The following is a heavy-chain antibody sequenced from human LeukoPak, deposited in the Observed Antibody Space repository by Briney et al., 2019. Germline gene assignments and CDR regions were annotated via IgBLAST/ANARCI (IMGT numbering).Heavy chain of an antibody. V-gene: IGHV4-39*07. CDR1: GGSISSTRYY. D-gene: IGHD3-3*01. Sequence: SETLSLTCTVSGGSISSTRYYWGWIRQPPGKGLEWIGEINHSGSTNYNPSLKSRVTISVDTSKNQFSLKLSSVTAADTAVYYCARVIGVYDFWSGAHYYYYYMDVWGKGTTVTVSS. J-gene: IGHJ6*03. CDR2: INHSGST. CDR3: ARVIGVYDFWSGAHYYYYYMDV.